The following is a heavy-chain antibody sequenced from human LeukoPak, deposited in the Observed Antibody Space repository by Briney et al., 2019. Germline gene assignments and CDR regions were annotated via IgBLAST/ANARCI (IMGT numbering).Heavy chain of an antibody. CDR1: GLTSSTSG. D-gene: IGHD1-14*01. J-gene: IGHJ4*02. CDR2: IGPTGSDR. CDR3: ATETNGRHYDY. V-gene: IGHV3-21*06. Sequence: GGSLRLSCTASGLTSSTSGFNWVRQAPGKGLEWVASIGPTGSDRYHADSIKGRFTISRDNANNFLYLQMNSLRAEDTAVYYCATETNGRHYDYWGQGTLLTVSS.